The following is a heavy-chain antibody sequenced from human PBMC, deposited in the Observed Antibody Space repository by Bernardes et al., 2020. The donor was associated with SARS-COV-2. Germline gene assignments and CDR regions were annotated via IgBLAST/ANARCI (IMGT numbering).Heavy chain of an antibody. Sequence: SETLSLTCTVSGGSITSGDDYWSWIRQPPGKGLEWIGYIYNSVTTYYNPSLKSRATISVDTSKNQFSLRLSSVTAADTAVYYCARVEYRMLRSGVNWFDPWGQGILVTVSS. CDR3: ARVEYRMLRSGVNWFDP. V-gene: IGHV4-30-4*01. D-gene: IGHD5-12*01. CDR2: IYNSVTT. J-gene: IGHJ5*02. CDR1: GGSITSGDDY.